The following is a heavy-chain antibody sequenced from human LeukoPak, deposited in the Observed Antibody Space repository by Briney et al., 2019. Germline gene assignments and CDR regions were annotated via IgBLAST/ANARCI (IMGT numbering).Heavy chain of an antibody. CDR3: ARGGGWHYYYYGMDV. CDR2: INHSGST. Sequence: PSETLSLTCAVYGGSFSGYYWSWIRQPPGKGLEWIGEINHSGSTNYNPSFKSRVTISVDTSKNQFSLKLSSVTAADTAVYYCARGGGWHYYYYGMDVWGKGTTVTVSS. CDR1: GGSFSGYY. V-gene: IGHV4-34*01. J-gene: IGHJ6*04. D-gene: IGHD6-19*01.